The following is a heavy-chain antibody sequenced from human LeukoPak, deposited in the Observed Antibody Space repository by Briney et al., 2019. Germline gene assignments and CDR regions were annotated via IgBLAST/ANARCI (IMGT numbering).Heavy chain of an antibody. CDR1: GGSFSGYY. V-gene: IGHV4-34*01. Sequence: PSETLSLTCAVYGGSFSGYYWSWIRQPPGKGLEWIGEINHSGSTNYNPSLKSRVTISVDTSKNQFSLKLSSVTAADTAVYYCARLRLLWFGELSGTYDYWGQGTLVTVPS. CDR2: INHSGST. D-gene: IGHD3-10*01. J-gene: IGHJ4*02. CDR3: ARLRLLWFGELSGTYDY.